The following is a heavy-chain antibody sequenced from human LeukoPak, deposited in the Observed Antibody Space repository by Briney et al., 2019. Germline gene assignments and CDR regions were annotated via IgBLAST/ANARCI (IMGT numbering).Heavy chain of an antibody. CDR3: AKDYVWGSYRPEYYFDY. Sequence: PGGSLRLSCAASGFTFSSYGMSWVRQAPGKGLEWVSAISSRGGSTYYADSVKGRFTISRDNSKNTLYLQMNSLRAEDTAVYYCAKDYVWGSYRPEYYFDYWGQGTLVTVSS. D-gene: IGHD3-16*02. CDR2: ISSRGGST. V-gene: IGHV3-23*01. CDR1: GFTFSSYG. J-gene: IGHJ4*02.